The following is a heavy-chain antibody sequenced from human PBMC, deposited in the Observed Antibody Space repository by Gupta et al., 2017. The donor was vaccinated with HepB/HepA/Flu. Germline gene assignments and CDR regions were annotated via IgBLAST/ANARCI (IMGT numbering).Heavy chain of an antibody. CDR2: INPNSGGT. CDR3: ARGTYYDFWSGYPYYYYMDV. D-gene: IGHD3-3*01. Sequence: QVQLVQSGAAVKKPGASVKVSCKASGYTFTGYYMHWVRQAPGQGLEWMGWINPNSGGTNYAQKFQGRVTMTRDTSISTAYMELSRLRSDDTAVYYCARGTYYDFWSGYPYYYYMDVWGKGTTVTVSS. V-gene: IGHV1-2*02. CDR1: GYTFTGYY. J-gene: IGHJ6*03.